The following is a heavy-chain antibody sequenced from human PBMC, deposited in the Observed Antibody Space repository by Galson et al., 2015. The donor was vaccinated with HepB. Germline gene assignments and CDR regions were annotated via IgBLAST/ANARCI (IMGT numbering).Heavy chain of an antibody. Sequence: SVKVSCKASGGTFSSYAISWMRQAPGQGLEWMGGIIPIFGTANYAQKFQGRVTITADESTSTAYMELSSLRSEDTAVYYCARASRYSYGYEGSYYYGMDVWGQGTTVTVSS. CDR1: GGTFSSYA. CDR2: IIPIFGTA. V-gene: IGHV1-69*13. J-gene: IGHJ6*02. D-gene: IGHD5-18*01. CDR3: ARASRYSYGYEGSYYYGMDV.